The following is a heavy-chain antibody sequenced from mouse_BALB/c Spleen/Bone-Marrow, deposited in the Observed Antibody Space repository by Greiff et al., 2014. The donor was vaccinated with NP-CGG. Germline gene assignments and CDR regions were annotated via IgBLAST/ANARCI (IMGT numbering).Heavy chain of an antibody. V-gene: IGHV1S81*02. CDR3: SRAAYDPYAMDY. D-gene: IGHD2-3*01. J-gene: IGHJ4*01. Sequence: VQLQQSGAELVKPGASVKLSCKASGYTFTSYYMYWVKQRPGQGLEWIGEINPNNDGTNFNEKFKNKTTLTVDKSSSTAYMQLSSLTSEDSAVYYGSRAAYDPYAMDYWGQGTSVTVSS. CDR1: GYTFTSYY. CDR2: INPNNDGT.